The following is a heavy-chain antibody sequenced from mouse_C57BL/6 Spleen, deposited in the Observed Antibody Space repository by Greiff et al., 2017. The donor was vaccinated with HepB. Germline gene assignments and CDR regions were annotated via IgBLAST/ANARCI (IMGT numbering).Heavy chain of an antibody. V-gene: IGHV1-26*01. CDR2: INPNNGGT. J-gene: IGHJ4*01. CDR3: AELYYAMDY. Sequence: VQLQQSGPELVKPGASVKISCKASGYTFTDYYMNWVKQSHGKSLEWIGDINPNNGGTSYNQKFKGKATLTVDKSSSTAYMELRSLTSEDSAVYYCAELYYAMDYWGQGTSVTVSS. CDR1: GYTFTDYY.